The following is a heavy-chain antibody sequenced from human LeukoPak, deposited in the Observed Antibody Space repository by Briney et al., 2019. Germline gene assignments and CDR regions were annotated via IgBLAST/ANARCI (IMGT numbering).Heavy chain of an antibody. V-gene: IGHV3-49*04. D-gene: IGHD1-26*01. CDR2: IRGKAYGGTT. Sequence: GGSLRLSCTASGFTFGDYAMSWVRQAPGKGLEWVGFIRGKAYGGTTEYAASVKGRFTISRDDSKSIAYLQMNSLKTEDTAVYYCTRGGGSYRTGYWGQGTLVTVSS. CDR3: TRGGGSYRTGY. CDR1: GFTFGDYA. J-gene: IGHJ4*02.